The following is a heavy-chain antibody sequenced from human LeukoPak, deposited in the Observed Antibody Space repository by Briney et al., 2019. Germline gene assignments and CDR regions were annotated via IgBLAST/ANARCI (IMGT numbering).Heavy chain of an antibody. CDR1: GFTFSSYE. Sequence: GGSLRLSCAASGFTFSSYEMNWVRQAPGKGLEWVSNISDSGSIIYYADSVKGRFTVSRDNARKSLYLQMNSLRAEDTAVYYCARGGGAAAGTRIDYWGQGTQVTVSS. D-gene: IGHD6-13*01. CDR3: ARGGGAAAGTRIDY. CDR2: ISDSGSII. V-gene: IGHV3-48*03. J-gene: IGHJ4*02.